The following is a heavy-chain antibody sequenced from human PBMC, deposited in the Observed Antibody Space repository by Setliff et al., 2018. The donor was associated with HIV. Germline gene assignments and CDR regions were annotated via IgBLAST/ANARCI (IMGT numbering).Heavy chain of an antibody. Sequence: GASVTVSCKASGYTFTRYYMHWVRQAPGQGLEWMGMISPSGISTSYAQKFQGRITMTRDTSTSTAYMELSSLRSEDTAVYYCARDPSPYYSDDSGYPDDAFDIWGQGTMVTVSS. J-gene: IGHJ3*02. D-gene: IGHD3-22*01. CDR2: ISPSGIST. CDR1: GYTFTRYY. CDR3: ARDPSPYYSDDSGYPDDAFDI. V-gene: IGHV1-46*03.